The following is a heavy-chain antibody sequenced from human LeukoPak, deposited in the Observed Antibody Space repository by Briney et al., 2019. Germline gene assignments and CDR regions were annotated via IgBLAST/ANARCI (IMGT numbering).Heavy chain of an antibody. D-gene: IGHD3-3*01. CDR2: IYTSGST. J-gene: IGHJ4*02. CDR1: GGSISSYY. Sequence: PSETLSLTCSVSGGSISSYYWSWIRQPAGKGLEWIGRIYTSGSTNYNPSLKSRVTMSVDTSKNQFSLKLSSVTAADTAVYYCAGDDFWSGYYAFFDYWGQGTLVTVSS. V-gene: IGHV4-4*07. CDR3: AGDDFWSGYYAFFDY.